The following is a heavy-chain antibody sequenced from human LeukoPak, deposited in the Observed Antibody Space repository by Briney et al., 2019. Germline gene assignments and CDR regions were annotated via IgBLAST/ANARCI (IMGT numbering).Heavy chain of an antibody. CDR3: AKVMPPGRIRFYSYYMDV. J-gene: IGHJ6*03. CDR2: IKQDGSEK. D-gene: IGHD2-15*01. V-gene: IGHV3-7*01. Sequence: GGSLRLSCAASGFTFSSYWMSWVRQAPGKGLEWVANIKQDGSEKYYVDSVKGRFTISRDKSKNTLSLQMNGLRVEDTAVYYCAKVMPPGRIRFYSYYMDVWGKGTTVSVS. CDR1: GFTFSSYW.